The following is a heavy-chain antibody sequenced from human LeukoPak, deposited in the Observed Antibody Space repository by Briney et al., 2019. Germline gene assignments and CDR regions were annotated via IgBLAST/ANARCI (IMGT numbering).Heavy chain of an antibody. CDR1: GFTFISYG. CDR2: IRYDGSNK. D-gene: IGHD4-17*01. V-gene: IGHV3-30*02. Sequence: GGSLRLSCAASGFTFISYGMHWVRQAPGKGLECVAFIRYDGSNKYYADSVKGRFTISRDNSKNTLYLQMNSLRAEDTAVYYCAKDGPFLDTVTTYYFDYWGQGTLVTVSS. J-gene: IGHJ4*02. CDR3: AKDGPFLDTVTTYYFDY.